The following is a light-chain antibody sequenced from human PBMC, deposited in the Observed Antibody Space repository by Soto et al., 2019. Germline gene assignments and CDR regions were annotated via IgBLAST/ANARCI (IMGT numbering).Light chain of an antibody. J-gene: IGLJ2*01. CDR2: EGS. Sequence: QSALTQPASVSGSPGQSITISCTGTSSDVGSYNLVSWYQQHPGKAPKLMIYEGSKRPSGVSNRFSGSKSGNTASLTISGLQAEDEADYYCCSYAGSNTLFGRGTKLTVL. V-gene: IGLV2-23*01. CDR3: CSYAGSNTL. CDR1: SSDVGSYNL.